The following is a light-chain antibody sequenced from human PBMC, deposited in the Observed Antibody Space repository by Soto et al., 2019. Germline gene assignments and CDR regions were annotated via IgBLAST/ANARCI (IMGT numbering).Light chain of an antibody. J-gene: IGLJ1*01. CDR1: SSDVGGYNY. CDR3: CSYAGRSILV. V-gene: IGLV2-14*01. CDR2: EGT. Sequence: QSALTQPASVSGSPGQSITISCTGTSSDVGGYNYVSWSQQHPGKAPQLMIYEGTKRPSGVSDRFSVSKSGNTASLTISGLQADDEADYHCCSYAGRSILVFGTGTKVTVL.